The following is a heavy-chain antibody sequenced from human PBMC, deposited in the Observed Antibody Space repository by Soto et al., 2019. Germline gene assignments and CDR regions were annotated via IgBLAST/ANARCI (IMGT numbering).Heavy chain of an antibody. V-gene: IGHV4-59*06. CDR1: GGSISSYY. Sequence: SETLSLTCTVSGGSISSYYWSWIRQHPGKGLEWIGYIYYSGSTYYNPSHKSRVTISVDTSKNQFSLKLSSVTAADTAVYYCARDNPVAANFDYYYMDVWGKGTTVTVSS. CDR3: ARDNPVAANFDYYYMDV. D-gene: IGHD2-21*02. J-gene: IGHJ6*03. CDR2: IYYSGST.